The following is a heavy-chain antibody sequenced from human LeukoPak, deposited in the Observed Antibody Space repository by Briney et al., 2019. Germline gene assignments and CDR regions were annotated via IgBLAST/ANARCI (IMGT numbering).Heavy chain of an antibody. D-gene: IGHD3-22*01. V-gene: IGHV3-23*01. CDR3: AKGLSYYYDSSGHFGGYYFDY. Sequence: GGTLRLSCAASGFTFSSYGMSWVRQAPGKGLEWVSAISGSGGSTYYADSVKGRFTISRDNSKNTLYLQMNSLRAEDTAVYYCAKGLSYYYDSSGHFGGYYFDYWGQGTLVTVSS. J-gene: IGHJ4*02. CDR1: GFTFSSYG. CDR2: ISGSGGST.